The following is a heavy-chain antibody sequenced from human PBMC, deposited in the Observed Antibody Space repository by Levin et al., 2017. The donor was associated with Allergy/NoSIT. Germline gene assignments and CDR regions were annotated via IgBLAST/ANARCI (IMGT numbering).Heavy chain of an antibody. J-gene: IGHJ3*02. D-gene: IGHD3-10*01. Sequence: GGSLRLSCAASGFTFSSYAMHWVRQAPGKGLEYVSAISSNGGSTYYANSVKGRFTISRDNSKNTLYLQMGSLRAEDMAVYYCARVVGGFGKNAFDIWGQGTMVTVSS. CDR3: ARVVGGFGKNAFDI. CDR2: ISSNGGST. CDR1: GFTFSSYA. V-gene: IGHV3-64*01.